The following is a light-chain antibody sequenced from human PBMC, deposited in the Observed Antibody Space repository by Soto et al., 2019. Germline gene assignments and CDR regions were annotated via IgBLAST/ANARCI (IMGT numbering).Light chain of an antibody. Sequence: DVLMTQSPLSLPVTLGQPASISCRSSQSLVHSDGNTSLNWFHQRPGQSPRRLIYKVSNRDSGVPDRFSGSGSGTDFTLKISRVEAEDVGVYYCLQGTHWPPTFGEGTKVEIK. CDR1: QSLVHSDGNTS. J-gene: IGKJ4*01. CDR3: LQGTHWPPT. CDR2: KVS. V-gene: IGKV2-30*02.